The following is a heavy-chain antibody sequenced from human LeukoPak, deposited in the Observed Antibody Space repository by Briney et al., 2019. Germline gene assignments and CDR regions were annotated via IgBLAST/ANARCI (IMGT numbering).Heavy chain of an antibody. Sequence: PGGSLRLSCEASGFTFDDYGMSWVRQGPGQGLEWVSGINWNGGNTGYAESVKGRFTIFRDNAKNSLYLEMNSLRVEDTALYYCARTSSGNWFDPWGQGTLVTVSS. CDR3: ARTSSGNWFDP. V-gene: IGHV3-20*04. CDR1: GFTFDDYG. CDR2: INWNGGNT. D-gene: IGHD3-22*01. J-gene: IGHJ5*02.